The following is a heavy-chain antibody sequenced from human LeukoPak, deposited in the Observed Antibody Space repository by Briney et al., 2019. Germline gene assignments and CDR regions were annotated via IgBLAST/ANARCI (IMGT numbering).Heavy chain of an antibody. CDR1: VFTFSSYA. D-gene: IGHD3-10*01. CDR2: ISGSGDST. V-gene: IGHV3-23*01. J-gene: IGHJ4*02. CDR3: ARSFRRFNSATWFLSFDS. Sequence: GRSLRLSRAASVFTFSSYAMSWVRQAPGKGVEWVSAISGSGDSTYYADSVKGRFTLSRDNSKTTLYLHMNSLRAEATAVYYCARSFRRFNSATWFLSFDSWGPGTLVTVSS.